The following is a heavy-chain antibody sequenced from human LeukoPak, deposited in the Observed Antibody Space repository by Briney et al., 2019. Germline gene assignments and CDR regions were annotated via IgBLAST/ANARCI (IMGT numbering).Heavy chain of an antibody. J-gene: IGHJ4*02. D-gene: IGHD6-19*01. CDR2: IRYDGSNK. V-gene: IGHV3-30*02. CDR3: ARDLGSSGWYGTYYFDY. CDR1: GFTFSNFG. Sequence: GGSLRLSCAAPGFTFSNFGMHWVRQAPGKGLEWVAFIRYDGSNKYYADSVKGRFTISRDNAKNSLYLQMNSLRAEDTAVYYCARDLGSSGWYGTYYFDYWGQGTLVTVSS.